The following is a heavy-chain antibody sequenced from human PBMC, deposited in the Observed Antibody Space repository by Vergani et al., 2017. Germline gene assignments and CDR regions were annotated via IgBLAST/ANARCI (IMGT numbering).Heavy chain of an antibody. CDR2: VLFDGRNE. J-gene: IGHJ4*02. V-gene: IGHV3-30*02. D-gene: IGHD2-15*01. Sequence: QLQLVQSGGGVVQPGGSLRLSCVASGFTFNRYGMQWVRQAPGKGLEWVAYVLFDGRNEYYADSVKGRFIVSRDNSNDALYLQMNSLRTDDTAVYYCARDLAYCHEGSCALWGQGSVVTVSS. CDR3: ARDLAYCHEGSCAL. CDR1: GFTFNRYG.